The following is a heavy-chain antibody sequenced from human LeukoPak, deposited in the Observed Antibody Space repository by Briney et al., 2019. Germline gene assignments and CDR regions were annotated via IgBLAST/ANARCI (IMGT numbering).Heavy chain of an antibody. CDR3: ARGSSRPYYYYGMDV. CDR2: INPSGST. J-gene: IGHJ6*02. Sequence: SETLSLTCAVYGGSFSGYYWTWIRQSPGKGLEWIGEINPSGSTYYNPSLKSRPTISRDTSKNQFSLKLSSVTAADTAVYYCARGSSRPYYYYGMDVWGQGTTVTVSS. V-gene: IGHV4-34*01. CDR1: GGSFSGYY.